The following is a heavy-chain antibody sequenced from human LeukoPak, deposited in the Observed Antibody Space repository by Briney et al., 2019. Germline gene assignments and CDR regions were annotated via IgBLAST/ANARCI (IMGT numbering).Heavy chain of an antibody. CDR3: ARIRMITFGGAIVRTYYFDY. J-gene: IGHJ4*02. CDR2: IYHRGNT. V-gene: IGHV4-38-2*01. Sequence: SETLSLTCAVSNYSISSGYYWGWIRQPPGKGLEWIGSIYHRGNTYYNPSLKSRVTISVDTSTNQFSLKLSSVTAADTAVYYCARIRMITFGGAIVRTYYFDYWGQGTLVIVSS. CDR1: NYSISSGYY. D-gene: IGHD3-16*02.